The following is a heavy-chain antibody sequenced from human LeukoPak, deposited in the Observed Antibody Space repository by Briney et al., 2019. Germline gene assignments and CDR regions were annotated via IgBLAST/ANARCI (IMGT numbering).Heavy chain of an antibody. V-gene: IGHV1-2*02. CDR1: GYTFTGYY. CDR3: ARGGGTSCLLGYCSGGSRY. Sequence: ASVKVSCKASGYTFTGYYMHWVRQAPGQGLEWMGWINPNSGGTNYAQKFQGRVTMTRDTSISTAYMELSRLRSDDTAVYYCARGGGTSCLLGYCSGGSRYWGQGTLVTASS. J-gene: IGHJ4*02. D-gene: IGHD2-15*01. CDR2: INPNSGGT.